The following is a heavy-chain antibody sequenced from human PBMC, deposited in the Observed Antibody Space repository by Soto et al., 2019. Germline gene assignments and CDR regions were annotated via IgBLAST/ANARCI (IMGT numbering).Heavy chain of an antibody. Sequence: EVQLLESGGGLVQPGGSLRLSCAASGFTFSSYAMSWVRQAPGKGLDWVSGISSSGGSTYYADSVKGRFAISRDNSKHTMYLQMNSLRADDTAVYYCAKAWMLMVRGVPFDYWGQGTLVTVSS. D-gene: IGHD3-10*01. CDR2: ISSSGGST. CDR1: GFTFSSYA. V-gene: IGHV3-23*01. CDR3: AKAWMLMVRGVPFDY. J-gene: IGHJ4*02.